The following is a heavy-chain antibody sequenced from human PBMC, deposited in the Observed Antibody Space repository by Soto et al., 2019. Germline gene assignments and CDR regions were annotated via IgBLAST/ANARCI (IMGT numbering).Heavy chain of an antibody. J-gene: IGHJ4*02. V-gene: IGHV3-30-3*01. CDR2: ISYDGSNK. CDR1: GFTFSSYA. D-gene: IGHD6-13*01. CDR3: ARGGFGIAAAGTGCDY. Sequence: VQLVESGGGLVQPGGSLRLSCAASGFTFSSYAMHWVRQAPGKGLEWVAVISYDGSNKYYADSVKGRFTISRDNSKNTLYLQMNSLRAEDTAVYYCARGGFGIAAAGTGCDYWGQGTLVTVSS.